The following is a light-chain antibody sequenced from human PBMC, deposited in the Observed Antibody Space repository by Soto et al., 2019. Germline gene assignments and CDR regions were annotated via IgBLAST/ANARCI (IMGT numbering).Light chain of an antibody. Sequence: ESVWTQSPGTLSLSPGERATLSCRASQSVSSSFLAWYQQKPGQAPRLLLYAASSRATGIPDRFSGSGSGTDFTLTISRLEPADFAVYYCQLYGSSQWPFGQGTKV. CDR2: AAS. V-gene: IGKV3-20*01. CDR1: QSVSSSF. CDR3: QLYGSSQWP. J-gene: IGKJ1*01.